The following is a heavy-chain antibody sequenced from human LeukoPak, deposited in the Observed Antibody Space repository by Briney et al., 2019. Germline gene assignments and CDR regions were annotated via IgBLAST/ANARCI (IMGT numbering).Heavy chain of an antibody. V-gene: IGHV4-39*01. CDR3: ARYVVYGSGKYYFDC. D-gene: IGHD3-10*01. CDR1: GGSVSSTTYY. CDR2: INYSGST. Sequence: PSETLSLTCTVSGGSVSSTTYYWSWIRQPPGKGPEWIASINYSGSTYYNPSLKSRVTISVDTSENQFSLKLSSVTAADTAVYYCARYVVYGSGKYYFDCWGQGTLVTVSS. J-gene: IGHJ4*02.